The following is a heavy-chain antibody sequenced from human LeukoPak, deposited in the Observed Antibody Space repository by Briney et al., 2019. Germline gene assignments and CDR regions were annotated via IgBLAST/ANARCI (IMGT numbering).Heavy chain of an antibody. CDR2: ISGSGSTM. J-gene: IGHJ6*02. CDR1: AFTFSTYE. D-gene: IGHD3-10*01. Sequence: PGGSLRLSCAASAFTFSTYEMNWVRQAPGKGLEWVSYISGSGSTMYYADSVKGRFTISRDNAKNSLYLQMNSLRAEDTAVYYCARKYYCGSGSYSQSYGMDVWGQGTTVTVSS. V-gene: IGHV3-48*03. CDR3: ARKYYCGSGSYSQSYGMDV.